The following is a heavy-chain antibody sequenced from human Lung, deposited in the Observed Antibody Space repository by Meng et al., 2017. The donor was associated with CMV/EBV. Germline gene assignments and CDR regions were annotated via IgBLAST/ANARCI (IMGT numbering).Heavy chain of an antibody. CDR2: IRHDGTNK. D-gene: IGHD3-16*01. J-gene: IGHJ4*02. V-gene: IGHV3-30*02. Sequence: GESLKIPCAASGFRFDDYGMHWVRQTPGKGLEWVAFIRHDGTNKFYGDSVKGRLTISRDNSKNTVYLQMNSLRPEETAVYYCAKDLLLFGGPNAYFDQWGQGTLVTVSS. CDR3: AKDLLLFGGPNAYFDQ. CDR1: GFRFDDYG.